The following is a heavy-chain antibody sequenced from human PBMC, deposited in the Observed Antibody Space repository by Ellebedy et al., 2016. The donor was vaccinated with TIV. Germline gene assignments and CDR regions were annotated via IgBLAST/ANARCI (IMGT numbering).Heavy chain of an antibody. CDR2: INPSGGST. J-gene: IGHJ6*02. CDR1: GYTFTSYY. CDR3: ARDYAKEAASGYDFPLYYYYGMDV. V-gene: IGHV1-46*01. D-gene: IGHD5-12*01. Sequence: ASVKVSXXASGYTFTSYYMHWVRQAPGQGLEWMGIINPSGGSTSYAQKFQGRVTMTRDTSTSTVYMELSSLRSEDTAVYYCARDYAKEAASGYDFPLYYYYGMDVWGQGTTVTVSS.